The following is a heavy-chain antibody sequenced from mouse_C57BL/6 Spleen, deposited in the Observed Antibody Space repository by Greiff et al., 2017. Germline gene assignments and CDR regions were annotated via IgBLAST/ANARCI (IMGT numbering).Heavy chain of an antibody. D-gene: IGHD3-2*02. J-gene: IGHJ4*01. CDR3: ARSYCTGYVGIYSMDY. V-gene: IGHV1-53*01. Sequence: QVQLQQPGTELVKPGASVTLSCKASGYTFTGYGMHWVKQRHGKGLEWIGNINPRTGGTNYNEKFKSKAKLTVAKSYRTAYMQLRSLAYEHSAVYYCARSYCTGYVGIYSMDYWGQGTSVTVSS. CDR2: INPRTGGT. CDR1: GYTFTGYG.